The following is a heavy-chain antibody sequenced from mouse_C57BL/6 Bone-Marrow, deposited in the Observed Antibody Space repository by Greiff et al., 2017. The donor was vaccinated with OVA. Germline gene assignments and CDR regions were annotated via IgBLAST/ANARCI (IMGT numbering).Heavy chain of an antibody. J-gene: IGHJ2*01. CDR3: ARHTGLSYYYGSDY. CDR2: ISSGGSYT. Sequence: EVKLQESGGDLVKPGGSLKLSCAASGFTFSSYGMSWVRQTPDKRLEWVATISSGGSYTYYPDSVKGRFPISRDNAKNTLYLQMSSLKSEDTAMYYCARHTGLSYYYGSDYWGQGTTLTVSS. CDR1: GFTFSSYG. D-gene: IGHD1-1*01. V-gene: IGHV5-6*01.